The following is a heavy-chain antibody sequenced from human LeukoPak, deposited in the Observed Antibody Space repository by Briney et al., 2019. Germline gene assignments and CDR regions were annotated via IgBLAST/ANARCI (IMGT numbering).Heavy chain of an antibody. CDR1: GYTFTGYY. V-gene: IGHV1-2*02. J-gene: IGHJ3*02. D-gene: IGHD4-17*01. Sequence: ASVKVSCKASGYTFTGYYMHWVRQAPGQGLEWMGWINPNSGGTNYAQKFQGRVTMTRDTSISTAYMELSSLRSEDTAVYYCARADYGDYGFFDIWGQGTMVTVSS. CDR2: INPNSGGT. CDR3: ARADYGDYGFFDI.